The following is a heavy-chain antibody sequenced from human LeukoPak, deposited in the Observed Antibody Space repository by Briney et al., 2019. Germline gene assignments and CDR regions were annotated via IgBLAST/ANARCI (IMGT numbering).Heavy chain of an antibody. CDR2: ISGIGGST. CDR3: AKDQESSGWFGTDY. J-gene: IGHJ4*02. D-gene: IGHD6-19*01. Sequence: PGGSLRLSCAASGFTFGSCAMSWARLAPGKGLEWVSTISGIGGSTYYADSVKGRFTISRDNSKNTLYLQMNSLRAEDTAVYYCAKDQESSGWFGTDYWGQGTLVTVSS. V-gene: IGHV3-23*01. CDR1: GFTFGSCA.